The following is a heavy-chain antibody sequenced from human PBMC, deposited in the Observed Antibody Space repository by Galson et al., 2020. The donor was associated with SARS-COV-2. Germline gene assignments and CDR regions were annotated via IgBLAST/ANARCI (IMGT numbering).Heavy chain of an antibody. Sequence: GGSLRLSCAASGFTFDDYAMQWVRQAPGKGLEWVSGISWNSGSIGYADSVKGRFTTSRDNAKNSLYLQMNSLRAEDTALYYCAKALPSYCGGDCYSPRHYYYGMDVWGQGTTVTVSS. CDR3: AKALPSYCGGDCYSPRHYYYGMDV. J-gene: IGHJ6*02. CDR2: ISWNSGSI. V-gene: IGHV3-9*01. CDR1: GFTFDDYA. D-gene: IGHD2-21*02.